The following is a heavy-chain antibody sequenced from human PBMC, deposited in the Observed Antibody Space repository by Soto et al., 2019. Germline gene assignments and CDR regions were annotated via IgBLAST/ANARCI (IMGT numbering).Heavy chain of an antibody. D-gene: IGHD3-10*01. J-gene: IGHJ4*02. Sequence: GASVKVSCKVSGYTLTELSRHWVRQAPGKGLEWMGGFDPEDGETIYAQKFQGRVTMTEDTSTDTAYMELSSLRSEDTAVYYCAIRKGKYYYGSGSYRFDYWGQGTLVTVSS. CDR1: GYTLTELS. CDR3: AIRKGKYYYGSGSYRFDY. V-gene: IGHV1-24*01. CDR2: FDPEDGET.